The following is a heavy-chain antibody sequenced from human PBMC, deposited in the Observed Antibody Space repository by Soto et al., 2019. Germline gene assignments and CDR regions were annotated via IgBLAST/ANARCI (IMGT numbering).Heavy chain of an antibody. V-gene: IGHV3-9*01. CDR3: AKDMALTGTTIGNVDY. Sequence: EVQLVESGGGLVQPGRSLRLSCAASGFTFDDYAMHWVRQAPGKGLEWVSGISWNSGSIGYADSVKGRFTISRDNAKNSLDLQMNRLRAEDTALYYCAKDMALTGTTIGNVDYWGQGTLVNVPS. J-gene: IGHJ4*02. D-gene: IGHD1-7*01. CDR2: ISWNSGSI. CDR1: GFTFDDYA.